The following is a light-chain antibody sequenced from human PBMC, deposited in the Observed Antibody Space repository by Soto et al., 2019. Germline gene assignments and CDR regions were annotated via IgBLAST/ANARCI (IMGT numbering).Light chain of an antibody. Sequence: DIVMTQSPDPLAVSLGERVTINCKSSQSLFYSPDNKNFLGWFQQQPGQPPRLLFYWASTRQPGVPDRFSASESGTDFTLTISNLQAEDVAVYYCQQYLSTPYTFGQGTKLEIK. CDR3: QQYLSTPYT. CDR1: QSLFYSPDNKNF. CDR2: WAS. V-gene: IGKV4-1*01. J-gene: IGKJ2*01.